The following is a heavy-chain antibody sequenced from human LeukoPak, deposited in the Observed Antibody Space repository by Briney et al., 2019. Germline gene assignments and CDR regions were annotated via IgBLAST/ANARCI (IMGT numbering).Heavy chain of an antibody. D-gene: IGHD3-16*01. V-gene: IGHV3-23*01. CDR1: GFTFSSYA. J-gene: IGHJ4*02. CDR3: AKDLKMITFGGVNLNY. CDR2: ISGSGGST. Sequence: GGSLRLSCAASGFTFSSYAMSWVRQAPGKGLEWVSAISGSGGSTYYADSVKGRFTISRDNSKNTLYLQMNSLRAEDTAVYYCAKDLKMITFGGVNLNYWGQGTLVTVSA.